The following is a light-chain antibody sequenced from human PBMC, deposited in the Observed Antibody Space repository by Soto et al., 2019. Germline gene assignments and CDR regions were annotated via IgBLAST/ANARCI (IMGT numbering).Light chain of an antibody. V-gene: IGKV1-5*03. CDR1: QSITNW. CDR2: KAS. CDR3: QQYITYSPWT. Sequence: DIQMTQSPSTLSASVGDRVTITCRASQSITNWLAWYQQKPGKAPKLLIYKASNLETGVPSRFSGSGSGTEFTLTISSLQPDDFATYYCQQYITYSPWTFDQGTKVDFK. J-gene: IGKJ1*01.